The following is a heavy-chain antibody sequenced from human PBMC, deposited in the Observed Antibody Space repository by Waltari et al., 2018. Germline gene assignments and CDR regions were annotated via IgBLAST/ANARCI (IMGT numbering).Heavy chain of an antibody. V-gene: IGHV1-2*06. CDR2: INPNSGGT. CDR3: ARDYCSGGSCYAYFDY. Sequence: QVQLVQSGAEVKKPGASVKVSCKASGYTFTGYYMHWVRQAPGQGLEWMGRINPNSGGTKYAQKFQGRVTMTRDTSISTAYMELSRLRSDDTAVYYCARDYCSGGSCYAYFDYWGQGTLVTVSS. D-gene: IGHD2-15*01. CDR1: GYTFTGYY. J-gene: IGHJ4*02.